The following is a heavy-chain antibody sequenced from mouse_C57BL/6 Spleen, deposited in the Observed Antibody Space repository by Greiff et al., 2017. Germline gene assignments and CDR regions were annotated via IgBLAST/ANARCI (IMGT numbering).Heavy chain of an antibody. D-gene: IGHD4-1*01. V-gene: IGHV1-42*01. CDR3: ARNWFLFDY. Sequence: EVKLVESGPELVKPGASVKISCKASGYSFTGYYMNWVKQSPEKSLEWIGEINPSTGGTTYNQKFKAKATLTVDKSSSTAYMQLKSLTSEDSAVYYCARNWFLFDYWGQGTTLTVSS. CDR1: GYSFTGYY. J-gene: IGHJ2*01. CDR2: INPSTGGT.